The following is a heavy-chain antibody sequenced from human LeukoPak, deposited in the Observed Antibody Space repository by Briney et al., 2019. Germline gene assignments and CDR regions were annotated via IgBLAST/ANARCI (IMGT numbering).Heavy chain of an antibody. CDR3: ARGGSSWYRGSFQH. CDR2: INPSGGST. D-gene: IGHD6-13*01. CDR1: GYTFTSYD. Sequence: ASVKVSCKASGYTFTSYDMHWVRQDPGQGIEWMGIINPSGGSTSYAQIFQGRVTMTRDTSTSTVYMGLSSLRSEDTAVYYCARGGSSWYRGSFQHWGQGTLVTVSS. V-gene: IGHV1-46*01. J-gene: IGHJ1*01.